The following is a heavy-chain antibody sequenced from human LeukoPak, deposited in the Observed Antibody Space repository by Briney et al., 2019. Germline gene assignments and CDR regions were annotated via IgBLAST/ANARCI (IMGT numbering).Heavy chain of an antibody. CDR2: IIPIFGTA. V-gene: IGHV1-69*06. D-gene: IGHD3-10*01. Sequence: GASVKVSCKASGGTFSNYAISWVRQAPGQGLEWMGGIIPIFGTANYAQKFQDRVTITADKSTSTAYMELSSLRSEDTAVYYCARRFTMVRGVSGTDAFDIWGQGTMVTVSS. CDR1: GGTFSNYA. J-gene: IGHJ3*02. CDR3: ARRFTMVRGVSGTDAFDI.